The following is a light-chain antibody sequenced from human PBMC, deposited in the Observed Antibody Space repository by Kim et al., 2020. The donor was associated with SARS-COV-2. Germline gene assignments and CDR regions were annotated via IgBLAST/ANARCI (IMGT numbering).Light chain of an antibody. CDR1: SGHIGYA. CDR2: LNSDGSH. CDR3: QTWGTGIWV. V-gene: IGLV4-69*01. J-gene: IGLJ3*02. Sequence: QLVLTQSPSASASLGASVRLTCTLSSGHIGYAIAWHQQQPEKGPRYLMKLNSDGSHNKGDGIPDRFSGSSSGAERYLTISRLQSEDEADYYCQTWGTGIWVFGGGTKLTVL.